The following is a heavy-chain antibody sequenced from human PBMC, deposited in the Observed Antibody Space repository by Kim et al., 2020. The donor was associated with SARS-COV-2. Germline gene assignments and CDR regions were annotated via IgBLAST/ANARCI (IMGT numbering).Heavy chain of an antibody. CDR3: ARGTSCYTGGCWFDP. Sequence: PSLTSRVTRSVDTSKNQCSLELSSVTAADTAVYYCARGTSCYTGGCWFDPWGQGTLVTVSS. J-gene: IGHJ5*02. V-gene: IGHV4-4*07. D-gene: IGHD2-2*02.